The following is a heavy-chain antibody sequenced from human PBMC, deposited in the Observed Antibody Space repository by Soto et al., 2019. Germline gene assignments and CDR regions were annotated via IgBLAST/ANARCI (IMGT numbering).Heavy chain of an antibody. CDR2: IIPIFGTA. CDR3: ARHSMVRGVPSGYYYGMDV. V-gene: IGHV1-69*13. J-gene: IGHJ6*02. Sequence: GASVKVSCKASGGTFSSYAISWVRQAPGQGLEWMGGIIPIFGTANYAQKFQGRVTITADESTSTAYMELRSLRSEDTAVYYCARHSMVRGVPSGYYYGMDVWGQGTTVTVSS. D-gene: IGHD3-10*01. CDR1: GGTFSSYA.